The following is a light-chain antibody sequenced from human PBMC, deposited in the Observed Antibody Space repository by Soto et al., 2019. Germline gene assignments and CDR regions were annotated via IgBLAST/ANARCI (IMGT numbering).Light chain of an antibody. CDR3: LQDNNYPWT. CDR1: QAIRND. J-gene: IGKJ1*01. Sequence: AIQMTQSPSSLSASVGDRVTITCRASQAIRNDLGWYLQKPGKAPKLLIYAISTLHSGVPSRFSGSRSGTDFTLTISSLQPEDFATYYCLQDNNYPWTFGQGTKVDIK. CDR2: AIS. V-gene: IGKV1-6*01.